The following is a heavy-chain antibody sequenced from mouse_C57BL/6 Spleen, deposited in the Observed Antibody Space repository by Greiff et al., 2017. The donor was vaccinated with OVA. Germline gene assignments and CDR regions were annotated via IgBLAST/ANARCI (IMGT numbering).Heavy chain of an antibody. CDR1: GYAFTNYL. CDR3: ARYPLDYEEYYFDY. CDR2: INPGSGGT. Sequence: VQLKESGAELVRPGTSVKVSCKASGYAFTNYLIEWVKQRPGQGLEWIGVINPGSGGTNYNEKFKGKATLTADKSSSTAYMQLSSLTSEDSAVYFCARYPLDYEEYYFDYWGQGTTLTVSS. D-gene: IGHD2-4*01. J-gene: IGHJ2*01. V-gene: IGHV1-54*01.